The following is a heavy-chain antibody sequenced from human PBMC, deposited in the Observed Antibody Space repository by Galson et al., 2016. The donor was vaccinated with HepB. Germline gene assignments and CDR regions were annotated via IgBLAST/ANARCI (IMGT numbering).Heavy chain of an antibody. CDR1: GFSLTTYGVG. J-gene: IGHJ4*02. V-gene: IGHV2-5*02. D-gene: IGHD5-12*01. CDR2: VYWDDDK. Sequence: PALVKPTQTLTLTCTFSGFSLTTYGVGVGWIRQPPGRALEWLAVVYWDDDKRFSTSLKSRLTITKDTSKNQVVLTMTNMDPVDTAVYYCAKGRGAGYSGCEWNFDHWGQGSLVTVSS. CDR3: AKGRGAGYSGCEWNFDH.